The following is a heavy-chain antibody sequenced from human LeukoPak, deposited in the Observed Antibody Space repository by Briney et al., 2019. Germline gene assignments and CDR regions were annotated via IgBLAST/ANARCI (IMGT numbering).Heavy chain of an antibody. Sequence: GGSLRLSCAASGLNFSSFGVNWVRQGPGKGLEWVSGISFIISTWSADSVKGRFTISRDNSKNTVYLQMNGLRDDDTAVYYCAKGTSSLNYDAFDIWGQGTLVTVSS. D-gene: IGHD6-19*01. J-gene: IGHJ3*02. CDR1: GLNFSSFG. CDR3: AKGTSSLNYDAFDI. V-gene: IGHV3-23*01. CDR2: ISFIIST.